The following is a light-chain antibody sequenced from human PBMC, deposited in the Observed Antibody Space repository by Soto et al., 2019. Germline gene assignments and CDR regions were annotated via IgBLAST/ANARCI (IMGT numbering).Light chain of an antibody. CDR1: SSNIGTNT. Sequence: QSVLTQPPSASGTPGQRVTISCSGSSSNIGTNTVNWYQHLPGSAPKLLIYSSDQRPXGVXDXFSGSKSGTSASLAISGLXXXXXADYYCEAWDGSLNVVLFGGGTKLTVL. V-gene: IGLV1-44*01. CDR2: SSD. J-gene: IGLJ2*01. CDR3: EAWDGSLNVVL.